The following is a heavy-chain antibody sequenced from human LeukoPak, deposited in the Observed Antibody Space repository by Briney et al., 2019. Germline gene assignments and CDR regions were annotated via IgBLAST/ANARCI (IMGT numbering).Heavy chain of an antibody. Sequence: SETLSLTCAVSGHSMSSGYYWGWIRQPPGEGLEWIGSMHHSGTTYYNPSLKSRVTISIDTSKRQLSLKVNSVTAADTAVYYCARQTGSGLFILPGGQGTLVTVSS. J-gene: IGHJ4*02. CDR2: MHHSGTT. CDR3: ARQTGSGLFILP. V-gene: IGHV4-38-2*01. CDR1: GHSMSSGYY. D-gene: IGHD3/OR15-3a*01.